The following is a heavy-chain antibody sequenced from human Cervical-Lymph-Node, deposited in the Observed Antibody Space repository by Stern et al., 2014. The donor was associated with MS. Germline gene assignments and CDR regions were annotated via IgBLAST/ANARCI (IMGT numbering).Heavy chain of an antibody. V-gene: IGHV1-69*06. CDR3: ARSRKATILFGVQERDYHALDV. J-gene: IGHJ6*02. D-gene: IGHD3-3*01. CDR2: IIPIFDTP. CDR1: GGTFSDYG. Sequence: QVQLVQSGAEVKKPGSSVKVSCKASGGTFSDYGISWVRQAPGQGLEWMGGIIPIFDTPDYAQRFQGRVTITADRSTTTAHMELSSLRSEDTAVYFCARSRKATILFGVQERDYHALDVWGQGTTVTVSS.